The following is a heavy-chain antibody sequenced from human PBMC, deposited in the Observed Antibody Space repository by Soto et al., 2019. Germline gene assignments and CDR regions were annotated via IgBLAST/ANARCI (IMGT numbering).Heavy chain of an antibody. CDR1: GYTFTCYG. J-gene: IGHJ4*02. CDR2: ISAYNGNT. D-gene: IGHD6-19*01. V-gene: IGHV1-18*01. CDR3: ARSGGYSSGWYQRMNYFDY. Sequence: ASVKVSCKASGYTFTCYGISWVRQAPGQGLEWMGWISAYNGNTNYAQKLQGRVTMTTDTSTSTAYMELRSLRSDDTAVYYCARSGGYSSGWYQRMNYFDYWGQGTLVTVSS.